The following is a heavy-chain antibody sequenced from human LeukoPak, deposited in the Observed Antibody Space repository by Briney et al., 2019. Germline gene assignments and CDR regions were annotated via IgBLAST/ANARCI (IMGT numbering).Heavy chain of an antibody. CDR3: ARDRSTRYSSGWYRWFDP. V-gene: IGHV3-48*01. J-gene: IGHJ5*02. CDR2: ISSSSSTI. D-gene: IGHD6-19*01. Sequence: GGSLRLSCAASGFTFNTYAMNWVRQAPGKGLEWISYISSSSSTIYYADSVKGRFTISRDNAKNSLYLQMSSLRAEDTAVYYCARDRSTRYSSGWYRWFDPRGQGTLVTVSS. CDR1: GFTFNTYA.